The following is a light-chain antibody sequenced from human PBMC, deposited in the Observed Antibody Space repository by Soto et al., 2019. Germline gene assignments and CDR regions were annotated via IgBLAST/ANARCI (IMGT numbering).Light chain of an antibody. J-gene: IGKJ1*01. CDR3: QQRAFWPPRT. V-gene: IGKV3-11*01. CDR1: QSVSTY. Sequence: EIVLTQSPATLSLSPGERATLYCRASQSVSTYLAWFQQKPGQAPRLLIYDAPNRATGIPARFSGSGSGTDFTLTISNLEPEDFAVYYCQQRAFWPPRTFGQGTKVEIK. CDR2: DAP.